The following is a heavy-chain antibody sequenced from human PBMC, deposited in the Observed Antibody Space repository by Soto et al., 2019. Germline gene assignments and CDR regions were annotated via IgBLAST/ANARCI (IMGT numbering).Heavy chain of an antibody. D-gene: IGHD3-22*01. Sequence: QVQLQESGPGLVKPSETLSLTCTVSGGSISHYYWSWIRQPPGKGLEWIGYIYYSGSTNYNPSLKSRVTISLDTSKNQFSLIVSSVTAADTAVYYCAREAGYYDRSGYNWFDPWGQGILVTVSS. V-gene: IGHV4-59*01. CDR3: AREAGYYDRSGYNWFDP. CDR2: IYYSGST. J-gene: IGHJ5*02. CDR1: GGSISHYY.